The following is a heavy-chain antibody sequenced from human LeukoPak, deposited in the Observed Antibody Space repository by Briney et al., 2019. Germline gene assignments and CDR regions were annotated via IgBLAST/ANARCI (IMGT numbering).Heavy chain of an antibody. CDR2: IIPILGIA. CDR1: GGTFSSYA. CDR3: ARDQYDYVWGSYRIDY. V-gene: IGHV1-69*04. D-gene: IGHD3-16*02. J-gene: IGHJ4*02. Sequence: ASVKVSCKASGGTFSSYAISWVRQAPGQGLEWMGRIIPILGIANYAQKFQGRVTITTDESTSTAYMELSSLRSEDTAVYYCARDQYDYVWGSYRIDYWGQGTLVTVSS.